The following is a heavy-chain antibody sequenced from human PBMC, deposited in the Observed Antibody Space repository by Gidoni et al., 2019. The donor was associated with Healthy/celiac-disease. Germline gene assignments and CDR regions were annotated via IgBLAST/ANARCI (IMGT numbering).Heavy chain of an antibody. V-gene: IGHV1-69*08. CDR2: IIPILGIA. Sequence: QVQLVQSGAEVKKPGSSVKVSCKASGGTLSSYTISWVRQAPGQGLEWMGRIIPILGIANYAQKFQGRVTITADKSTSTAYMELSSLRSEETAVYYCARDPDIAVAGWGGFDPWGQGTLVTVSS. D-gene: IGHD6-19*01. J-gene: IGHJ5*02. CDR1: GGTLSSYT. CDR3: ARDPDIAVAGWGGFDP.